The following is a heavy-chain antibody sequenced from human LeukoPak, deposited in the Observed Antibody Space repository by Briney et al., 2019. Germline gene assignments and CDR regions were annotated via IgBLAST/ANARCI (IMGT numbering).Heavy chain of an antibody. V-gene: IGHV3-7*01. Sequence: PGGSLRLSCAASGFTFDDYGMTWVRQAPGKGLEWVANMNQDGSAKYYVDSVKGRFAISRDNAKNSLYLQMNNLRAEDTAVYYCARDNNRKDDSWGQGTLVTVSS. CDR3: ARDNNRKDDS. CDR2: MNQDGSAK. J-gene: IGHJ5*02. CDR1: GFTFDDYG. D-gene: IGHD1-14*01.